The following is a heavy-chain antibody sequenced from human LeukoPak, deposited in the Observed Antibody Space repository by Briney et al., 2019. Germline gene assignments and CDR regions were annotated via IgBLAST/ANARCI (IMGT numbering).Heavy chain of an antibody. D-gene: IGHD6-19*01. CDR1: GYTFTSYG. J-gene: IGHJ4*02. CDR3: ARERVGDSSGWWLFDY. V-gene: IGHV1-18*01. CDR2: ISAYNGNT. Sequence: GASVKVSCKASGYTFTSYGISWVRQAPGQGLEWMGWISAYNGNTNYAQKLQGRVTMTTDTSTSTAYMELRSLRSDDTAVYYCARERVGDSSGWWLFDYWGQGTLVTVSS.